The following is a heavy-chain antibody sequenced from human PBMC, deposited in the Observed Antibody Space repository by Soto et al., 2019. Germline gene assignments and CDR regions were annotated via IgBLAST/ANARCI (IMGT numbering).Heavy chain of an antibody. CDR3: AKRSEVSTPCYYYDYMDF. D-gene: IGHD2-15*01. Sequence: GGSLRLSCAASGFTFSSYAMSWVRQAPGKGLEWVSSISGRGDNTYYADSVKGRFTISRDKSRNTLYLQMNSLRAEDTAVYYCAKRSEVSTPCYYYDYMDFWAKGTTV. CDR1: GFTFSSYA. J-gene: IGHJ6*03. V-gene: IGHV3-23*01. CDR2: ISGRGDNT.